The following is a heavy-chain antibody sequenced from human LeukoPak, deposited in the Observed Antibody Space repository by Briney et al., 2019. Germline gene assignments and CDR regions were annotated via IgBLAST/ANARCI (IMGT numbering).Heavy chain of an antibody. CDR3: SKKGQNGDYGKPD. Sequence: GGSLRLSCAASGFTFSSYSMNWVRQAPGKGLEWVSYISSSSSTIYYADSVKGRFTISRDNAKNSLYLQMNSLRVDDTAVYYCSKKGQNGDYGKPDWGQGTLVTVSS. J-gene: IGHJ4*02. CDR1: GFTFSSYS. CDR2: ISSSSSTI. D-gene: IGHD4-17*01. V-gene: IGHV3-48*04.